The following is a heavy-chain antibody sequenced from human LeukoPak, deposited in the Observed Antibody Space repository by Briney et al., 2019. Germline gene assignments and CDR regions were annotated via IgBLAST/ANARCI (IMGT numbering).Heavy chain of an antibody. Sequence: GGSLRLSCAASGFTFSSYSMNWVRQAPGKGLEWVSYISSSSSTIYYADSVKGRFTISRDNAKNSLYLQMNSLRAEDTAVYYCARDRGLRLGELSFEPPFDYWGQGTLVTVSS. CDR2: ISSSSSTI. V-gene: IGHV3-48*04. CDR3: ARDRGLRLGELSFEPPFDY. D-gene: IGHD3-16*02. CDR1: GFTFSSYS. J-gene: IGHJ4*02.